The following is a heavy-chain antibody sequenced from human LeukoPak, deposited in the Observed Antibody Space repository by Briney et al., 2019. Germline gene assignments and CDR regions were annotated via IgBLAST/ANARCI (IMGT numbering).Heavy chain of an antibody. CDR1: GFRFSDHW. J-gene: IGHJ4*02. D-gene: IGHD3-16*01. Sequence: GGSLRLSCAASGFRFSDHWMTWVRQAPGKGLEWVANIIQDGSAKYYADSVKGRFTIPRDNAKSSLDLQMNSLRTEDTAVYYCARDGGRREDHWGQGTLVTVSS. V-gene: IGHV3-7*01. CDR2: IIQDGSAK. CDR3: ARDGGRREDH.